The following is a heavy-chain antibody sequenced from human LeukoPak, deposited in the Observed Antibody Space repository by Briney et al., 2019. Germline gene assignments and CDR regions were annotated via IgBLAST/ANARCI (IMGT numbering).Heavy chain of an antibody. J-gene: IGHJ4*02. Sequence: GASVKVSCMASGYTFSSYHVHWVRQAPGQGLEWMGKITPSDGSTTYAQNFQDRVIMTRDTSSSTVYMQLSSLRSEDTAVYYCARDSYGPDYWGQGTLVTVSP. CDR3: ARDSYGPDY. CDR1: GYTFSSYH. D-gene: IGHD5-18*01. V-gene: IGHV1-46*01. CDR2: ITPSDGST.